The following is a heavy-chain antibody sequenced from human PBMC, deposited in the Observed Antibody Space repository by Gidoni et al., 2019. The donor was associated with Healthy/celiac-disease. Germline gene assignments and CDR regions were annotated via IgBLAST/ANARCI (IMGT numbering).Heavy chain of an antibody. V-gene: IGHV3-23*01. CDR3: AKSSAVGAIFPIDY. CDR1: GFTFSSYA. Sequence: EVQLLESGGGLVQPGGSLRLSCAAMGFTFSSYAMSWVREAPGKGLGWVSAIRGSGGSTYYADSVKGRFTISRDNSKNTLYLQMNSLRAEDTAVYYCAKSSAVGAIFPIDYWGQGTLVTVSS. J-gene: IGHJ4*02. CDR2: IRGSGGST. D-gene: IGHD1-26*01.